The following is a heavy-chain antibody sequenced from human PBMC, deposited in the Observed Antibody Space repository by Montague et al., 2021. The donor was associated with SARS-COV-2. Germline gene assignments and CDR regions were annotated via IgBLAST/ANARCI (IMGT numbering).Heavy chain of an antibody. CDR2: IYYSGST. CDR1: GGSISSYY. Sequence: SETLSLTCTVSGGSISSYYWSWIRQPPGKGLEWIGYIYYSGSTNXXPSLKSGVTISADTSKNQFSLKLSSVTAADTAVYYCSRGSGWMGNAFDIWGQGTMVTVSS. D-gene: IGHD6-19*01. V-gene: IGHV4-59*01. CDR3: SRGSGWMGNAFDI. J-gene: IGHJ3*02.